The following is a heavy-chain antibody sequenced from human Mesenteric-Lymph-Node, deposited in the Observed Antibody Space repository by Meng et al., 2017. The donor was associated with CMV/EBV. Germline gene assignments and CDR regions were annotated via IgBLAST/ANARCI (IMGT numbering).Heavy chain of an antibody. Sequence: LTCTVPGGSISSYYWSWIRQPPGKGLEWVGYIYYTGSTNYNPSLKSRVTISVDASKNQFSLKLSSVTAADTAVYYCARRNGGNADFDYWGQGTLVTVSS. V-gene: IGHV4-59*08. CDR3: ARRNGGNADFDY. D-gene: IGHD4-23*01. CDR1: GGSISSYY. J-gene: IGHJ4*02. CDR2: IYYTGST.